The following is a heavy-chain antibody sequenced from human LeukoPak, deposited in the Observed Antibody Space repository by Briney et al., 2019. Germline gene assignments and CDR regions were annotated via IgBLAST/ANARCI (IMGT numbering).Heavy chain of an antibody. CDR1: GGSISSGNYY. CDR2: IYYSGTT. CDR3: ARVDTATVGFDY. V-gene: IGHV4-31*03. D-gene: IGHD5-18*01. Sequence: SETLSLTCTVSGGSISSGNYYWSWIRQHPGKGLEWIGYIYYSGTTYYNPSLKSRVTGSRDTSKNQFSLKLSSVTAADTAVYYCARVDTATVGFDYWGQGTLVTVSS. J-gene: IGHJ4*02.